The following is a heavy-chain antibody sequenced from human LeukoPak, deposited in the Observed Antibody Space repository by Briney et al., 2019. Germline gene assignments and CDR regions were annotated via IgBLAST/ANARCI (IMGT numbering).Heavy chain of an antibody. CDR3: ARGAIAGANFDY. V-gene: IGHV3-74*01. CDR1: GFTFGRYW. J-gene: IGHJ4*02. CDR2: ITTDGSGT. D-gene: IGHD1-26*01. Sequence: GGSLRLSCADSGFTFGRYWMHCVRQAPGKGLVWVSHITTDGSGTSYADSVKGRFTISRDNAKNTLYLQMNSLRAEDTAVYYCARGAIAGANFDYWGQGTLVAVSS.